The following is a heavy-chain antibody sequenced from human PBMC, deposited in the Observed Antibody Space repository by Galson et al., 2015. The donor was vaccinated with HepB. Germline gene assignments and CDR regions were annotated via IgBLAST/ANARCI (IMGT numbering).Heavy chain of an antibody. CDR2: IIPIFGTA. V-gene: IGHV1-69*01. Sequence: CKASGGTFSSYAISWVRQAPGQGLEWMGGIIPIFGTANYAQKFQGRVTITADESTSTAYMELSSLRSEDTAVYYCARVFPGYCSGGSCYLDYWGQGTLVTVSS. CDR1: GGTFSSYA. CDR3: ARVFPGYCSGGSCYLDY. J-gene: IGHJ4*02. D-gene: IGHD2-15*01.